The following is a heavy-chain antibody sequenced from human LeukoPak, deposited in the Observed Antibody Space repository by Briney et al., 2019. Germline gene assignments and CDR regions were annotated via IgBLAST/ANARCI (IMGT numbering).Heavy chain of an antibody. V-gene: IGHV3-7*01. J-gene: IGHJ4*02. CDR1: GFTFSSYW. CDR2: INQDGTEK. Sequence: GGSLRLSCAASGFTFSSYWMSWVRQAPGEGLEWVAKINQDGTEKAYVDSVKGRFTISRDNAKNSLYLQMNSLRAEDTAVYYCARKIGFDHWGQGTLVTVSS. CDR3: ARKIGFDH.